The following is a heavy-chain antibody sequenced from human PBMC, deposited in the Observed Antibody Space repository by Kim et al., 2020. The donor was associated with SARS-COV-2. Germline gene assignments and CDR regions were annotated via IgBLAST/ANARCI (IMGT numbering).Heavy chain of an antibody. Sequence: GGSLRLSCAASGFTFSSYSMNWVRQAPGKGLEWVSSISSSSSYIYYADSVKGRFTISRDNAKNSLYLQMNSLRAEDTAVYYCARDLLRDYGMDVWGQGTTVTVS. CDR1: GFTFSSYS. J-gene: IGHJ6*02. CDR2: ISSSSSYI. V-gene: IGHV3-21*01. CDR3: ARDLLRDYGMDV.